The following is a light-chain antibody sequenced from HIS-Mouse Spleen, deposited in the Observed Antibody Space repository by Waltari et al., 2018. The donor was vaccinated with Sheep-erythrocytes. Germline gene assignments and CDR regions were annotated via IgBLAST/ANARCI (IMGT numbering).Light chain of an antibody. Sequence: DIVMTQSPLSLPVTPGEPASLSCRSSQSLLHSNGYNDLDWYLQKPGQSPQLLIYLGSNRDSGVPDRFSGSGSGTDFTLKISRVEAEDVGVYYCMQALQTPPTFGQGTKVEIK. CDR2: LGS. V-gene: IGKV2-28*01. J-gene: IGKJ1*01. CDR1: QSLLHSNGYND. CDR3: MQALQTPPT.